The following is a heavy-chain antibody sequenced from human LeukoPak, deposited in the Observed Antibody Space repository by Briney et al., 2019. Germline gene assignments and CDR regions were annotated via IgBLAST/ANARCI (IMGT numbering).Heavy chain of an antibody. V-gene: IGHV1-69*04. D-gene: IGHD5-24*01. CDR3: ARAVGDGYTYYFQH. CDR2: IIPILGIA. J-gene: IGHJ1*01. CDR1: GGTFSSYA. Sequence: SVKVSCKASGGTFSSYAISWVRQAPGQGLEWMGRIIPILGIANYAQKFQGRVTITADKSTSTAYMELSSLRAEDTAVYYCARAVGDGYTYYFQHWGQSTLVTVSS.